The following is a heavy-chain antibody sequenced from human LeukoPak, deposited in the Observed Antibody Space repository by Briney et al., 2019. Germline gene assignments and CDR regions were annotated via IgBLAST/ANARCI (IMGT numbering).Heavy chain of an antibody. D-gene: IGHD6-13*01. CDR3: ARVWEPSGIAAAGYFDY. CDR1: GGSISSYY. CDR2: IYYSGST. J-gene: IGHJ4*02. Sequence: SETLSLTCTVSGGSISSYYWSWIRQPPGKGLEWIGYIYYSGSTNYNPSLKSRVAISVDTSKNQFALKLSSVTAADTAVYYCARVWEPSGIAAAGYFDYWGQGTLVTVSS. V-gene: IGHV4-59*01.